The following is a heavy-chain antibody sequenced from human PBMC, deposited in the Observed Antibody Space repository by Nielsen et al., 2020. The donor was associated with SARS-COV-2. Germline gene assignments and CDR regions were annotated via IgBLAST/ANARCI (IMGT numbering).Heavy chain of an antibody. CDR1: GFTFSSYG. CDR2: ISYDGSNK. V-gene: IGHV3-30*18. J-gene: IGHJ4*02. CDR3: AKVGGTMTPDY. Sequence: GESPKISCAASGFTFSSYGMHWVRQAPGKGLEWVAVISYDGSNKYYADSVKGRFTISRDNSKNTLYLQMNSLRAEDTAVYYCAKVGGTMTPDYWGQGTLVTVSS. D-gene: IGHD3-22*01.